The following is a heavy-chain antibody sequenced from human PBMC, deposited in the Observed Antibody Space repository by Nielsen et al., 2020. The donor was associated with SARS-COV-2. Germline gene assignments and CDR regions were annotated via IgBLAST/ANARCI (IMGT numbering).Heavy chain of an antibody. V-gene: IGHV3-23*01. D-gene: IGHD4-23*01. CDR3: AKDWDYGGNSHFDY. CDR2: ISGSGGRT. Sequence: GESLKISCAASGFTFTSYAMSWVRQAPGKGLEWVSGISGSGGRTYYADSVKGRFTVARDTSKNTLYLQMNSLRAEDAALYYCAKDWDYGGNSHFDYWGQGTLVTVSS. J-gene: IGHJ4*02. CDR1: GFTFTSYA.